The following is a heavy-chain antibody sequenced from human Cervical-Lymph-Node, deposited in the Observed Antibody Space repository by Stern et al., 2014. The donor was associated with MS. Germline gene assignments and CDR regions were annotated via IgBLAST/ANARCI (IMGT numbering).Heavy chain of an antibody. D-gene: IGHD5-18*01. CDR3: ARHVGGYSYGSYYYYYGMDV. CDR2: IYPGGSDT. J-gene: IGHJ6*02. Sequence: EVQLGESGAEVKKPGESLKISCKGSGYSFTSYWIGWVRQMPGKGLEWMGIIYPGGSDTRYSPSFQGQVTISADKSISTAYLQWSSLKASDTAMYYCARHVGGYSYGSYYYYYGMDVWGQGTTVTVSS. V-gene: IGHV5-51*01. CDR1: GYSFTSYW.